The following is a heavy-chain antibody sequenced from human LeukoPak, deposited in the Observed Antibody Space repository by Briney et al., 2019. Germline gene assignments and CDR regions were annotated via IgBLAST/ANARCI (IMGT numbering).Heavy chain of an antibody. CDR1: GFTFGSYA. CDR2: ISYDGSNK. J-gene: IGHJ5*02. V-gene: IGHV3-30-3*01. CDR3: ARELLYYDSSGYYFKANNNWFDP. D-gene: IGHD3-22*01. Sequence: GRSLRLSCAASGFTFGSYAMHWVRQAPGKGLEWVAVISYDGSNKYYADSVKGRFTISRDNSKNTLYLQMNSLRAEDTAVYYCARELLYYDSSGYYFKANNNWFDPWGQGTLVTVSS.